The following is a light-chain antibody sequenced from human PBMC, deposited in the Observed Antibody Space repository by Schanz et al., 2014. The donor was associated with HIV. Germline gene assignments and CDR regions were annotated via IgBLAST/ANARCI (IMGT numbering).Light chain of an antibody. J-gene: IGLJ3*02. CDR2: STN. V-gene: IGLV8-61*01. Sequence: QTVVTQEPSFSVSPGGTVTLTCGLSSGSVSTSYYPSWLQQTPGQAPRTLIYSTNTRSSGVPDRFSGSILGNKAALTITGAQADDESDYYCVLHMGGGVWVFGGGTKLTVL. CDR1: SGSVSTSYY. CDR3: VLHMGGGVWV.